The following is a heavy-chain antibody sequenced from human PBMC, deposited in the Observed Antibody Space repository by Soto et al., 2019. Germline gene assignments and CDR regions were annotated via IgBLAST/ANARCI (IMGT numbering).Heavy chain of an antibody. CDR3: GRDGDQWEQRDLDY. D-gene: IGHD1-26*01. J-gene: IGHJ4*02. CDR2: INGNTGST. V-gene: IGHV1-18*01. CDR1: GNFCSKYG. Sequence: QVQLVQSGAEVKKPGASVKVSCKTPGNFCSKYGISWVRQAPGQGLEWMGWINGNTGSTNYAQKFRGRVTITTDTSTGMVYMELSSLTSDDTAIYYCGRDGDQWEQRDLDYWGQGTLVSV.